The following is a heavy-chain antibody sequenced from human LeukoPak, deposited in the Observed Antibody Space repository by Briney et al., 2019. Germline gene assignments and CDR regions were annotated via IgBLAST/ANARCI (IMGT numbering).Heavy chain of an antibody. CDR1: GYTFTGYY. CDR3: ARDLGETPRGIFFDY. V-gene: IGHV1-2*02. J-gene: IGHJ4*02. CDR2: INPNSGGT. Sequence: ASVKVSCKASGYTFTGYYMHWVRQAPGQGLEWMGWINPNSGGTNYAQKFQGRVTMTTDTSTSTAYMELRSLRSDDTAVFYCARDLGETPRGIFFDYWGQGTLVTVSS. D-gene: IGHD3-3*02.